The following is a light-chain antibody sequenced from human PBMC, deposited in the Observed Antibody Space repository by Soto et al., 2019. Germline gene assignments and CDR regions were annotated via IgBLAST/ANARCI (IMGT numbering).Light chain of an antibody. CDR2: EVS. Sequence: QSAPTQPASVSGSPGQSITISCTGTSSDVGGYNYVSWYQQHPGKAPKLMIYEVSYRPSGVSNRFSGSKSGNTASLTISGLQAEDEADYYCSSYTTSSTPLYVFGTGTKLTGL. J-gene: IGLJ1*01. CDR1: SSDVGGYNY. V-gene: IGLV2-14*01. CDR3: SSYTTSSTPLYV.